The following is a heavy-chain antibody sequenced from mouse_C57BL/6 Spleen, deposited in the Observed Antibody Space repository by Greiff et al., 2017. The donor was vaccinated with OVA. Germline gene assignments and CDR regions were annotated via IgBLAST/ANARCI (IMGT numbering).Heavy chain of an antibody. CDR1: GYTFTDYE. CDR3: LVPPGSY. Sequence: QVQLQQSGAELVRPGASVTLSCKASGYTFTDYEMHWVKQTPVHGLEWIGAIDPETGGTAYNQKFKGKAILTADTSSSTASMELRSLTSEDSAVYYCLVPPGSYWGQGTTLTVSS. J-gene: IGHJ2*01. V-gene: IGHV1-15*01. CDR2: IDPETGGT. D-gene: IGHD6-2*01.